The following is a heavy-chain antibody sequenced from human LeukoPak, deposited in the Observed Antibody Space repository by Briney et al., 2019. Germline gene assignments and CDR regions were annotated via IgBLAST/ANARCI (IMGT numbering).Heavy chain of an antibody. CDR2: MNPNSGNT. Sequence: GASVKVSCKASGYTFTSYDINWVRQATGQGLEWMGWMNPNSGNTGYAQKFQGRVTITADESTSTAYMELSSLRSEDTAVYYCARGTQDSSSWFNWGQGTLVTVSS. J-gene: IGHJ4*02. CDR3: ARGTQDSSSWFN. CDR1: GYTFTSYD. V-gene: IGHV1-8*03. D-gene: IGHD6-13*01.